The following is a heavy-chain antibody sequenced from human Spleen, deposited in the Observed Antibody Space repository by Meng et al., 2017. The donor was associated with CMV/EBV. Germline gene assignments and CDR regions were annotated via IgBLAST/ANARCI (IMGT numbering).Heavy chain of an antibody. CDR3: ARDNDWGSDY. CDR1: GYRFTDHY. J-gene: IGHJ4*02. D-gene: IGHD7-27*01. CDR2: IYPNSGGT. V-gene: IGHV1-2*02. Sequence: SCEASGYRFTDHYFHWVRQAPGQGLEWMGWIYPNSGGTHYAQKFQGRLTVTRDTSISTGYMELSSLGSDDTAVYYCARDNDWGSDYWGQGTLVTVSS.